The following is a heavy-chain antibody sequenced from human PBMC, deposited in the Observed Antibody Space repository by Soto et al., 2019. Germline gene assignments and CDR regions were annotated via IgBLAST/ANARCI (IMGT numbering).Heavy chain of an antibody. J-gene: IGHJ5*02. V-gene: IGHV1-18*01. Sequence: ASVKVSCKASGYTFTSYGISWVRQAPGQGLEWMGWISAYNGNTNYAQKLQGRVTMTTDTSTSTACMELRSLRSDDTAVYYCARDLPQGGWFDPWGQGTLVTVSS. CDR2: ISAYNGNT. D-gene: IGHD1-26*01. CDR1: GYTFTSYG. CDR3: ARDLPQGGWFDP.